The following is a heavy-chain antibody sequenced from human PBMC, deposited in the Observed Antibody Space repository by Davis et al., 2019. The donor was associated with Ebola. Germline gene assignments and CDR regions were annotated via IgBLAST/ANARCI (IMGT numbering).Heavy chain of an antibody. CDR2: IYYSGST. V-gene: IGHV4-59*01. Sequence: PSQTLSPTCTLSAPSISSYYCSCIRQPPGKGLEWIGYIYYSGSTNYNPPLKRRVTISVDTSKNQFSLKLSSVTAADTAVYYCARSTYYYGSGSYYNDYYGMDVWGQGTTVTVSS. J-gene: IGHJ6*02. CDR3: ARSTYYYGSGSYYNDYYGMDV. CDR1: APSISSYY. D-gene: IGHD3-10*01.